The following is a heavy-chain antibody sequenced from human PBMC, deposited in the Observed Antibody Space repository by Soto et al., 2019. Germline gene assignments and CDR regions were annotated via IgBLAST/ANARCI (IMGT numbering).Heavy chain of an antibody. Sequence: QVQLQESGPGLVKPSQTLSLTCTVSGDSISSGGYYWNWIRQHPGKGLEWIGNIYYSGSTYYNPSLMSRVTISVDTSKNQFSLKLSSVTAADTAVYYCARWPQLETRFDYWGQGTLVTVSS. CDR1: GDSISSGGYY. J-gene: IGHJ4*02. D-gene: IGHD1-1*01. V-gene: IGHV4-31*03. CDR3: ARWPQLETRFDY. CDR2: IYYSGST.